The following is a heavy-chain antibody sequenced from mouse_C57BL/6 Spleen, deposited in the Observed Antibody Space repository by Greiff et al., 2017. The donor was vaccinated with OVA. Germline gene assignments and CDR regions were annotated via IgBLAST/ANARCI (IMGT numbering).Heavy chain of an antibody. Sequence: EVQVVESGGGLVQPGGSLSLSCAASGFTFTDYYMSWVRQPPGKALEWLGFIRNKANGYTTEYSASVKGRFTISRDNSQSILYLQMNALRAEDSATYYCARYGPFAYWGQGTLVTVSA. CDR2: IRNKANGYTT. V-gene: IGHV7-3*01. J-gene: IGHJ3*01. CDR1: GFTFTDYY. CDR3: ARYGPFAY.